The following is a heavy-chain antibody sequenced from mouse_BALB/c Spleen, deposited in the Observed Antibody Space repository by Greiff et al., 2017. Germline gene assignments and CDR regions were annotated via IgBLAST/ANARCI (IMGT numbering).Heavy chain of an antibody. CDR2: ISSGSSTI. Sequence: DVKLVESGGGLVQPGGSRKLSCAASGFTFSSFGMHWVRQAPEKGLEWVAYISSGSSTIYYADTVKGRFTISRDNPKNTLFLQMTSLRSEDTAMYYCARGKRYYYGSSKAMDYWGQGTSVTVSS. J-gene: IGHJ4*01. V-gene: IGHV5-17*02. D-gene: IGHD1-1*01. CDR3: ARGKRYYYGSSKAMDY. CDR1: GFTFSSFG.